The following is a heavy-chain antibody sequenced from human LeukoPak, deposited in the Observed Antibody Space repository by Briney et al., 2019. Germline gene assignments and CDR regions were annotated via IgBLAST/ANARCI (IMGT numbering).Heavy chain of an antibody. CDR3: ARAAVTIFGVVIMGLDY. V-gene: IGHV1-8*01. CDR2: MNPNSGNT. D-gene: IGHD3-3*01. J-gene: IGHJ4*02. Sequence: ASVKVSCKASGYTFTSYDINWVRQATGQGLEWMGWMNPNSGNTGYAQKFQGRVTITADKSTSTAYMELSSLRSEDTAVYYCARAAVTIFGVVIMGLDYWGQGTLVTVSS. CDR1: GYTFTSYD.